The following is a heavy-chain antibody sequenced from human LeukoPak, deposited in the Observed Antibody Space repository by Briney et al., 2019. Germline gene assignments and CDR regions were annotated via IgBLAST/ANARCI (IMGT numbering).Heavy chain of an antibody. CDR3: AKGGYSIAAYYYYYYMDV. V-gene: IGHV3-30*02. CDR1: GFTFSDYW. J-gene: IGHJ6*03. Sequence: GGSLRLSCAASGFTFSDYWMHWVRQAPGKGLEWVAFIRFDGSNKYYADSVKGRFTISRDNSKNTLYLQMNSLRAEDTAVYYCAKGGYSIAAYYYYYYMDVWGKGTTVTVSS. D-gene: IGHD6-25*01. CDR2: IRFDGSNK.